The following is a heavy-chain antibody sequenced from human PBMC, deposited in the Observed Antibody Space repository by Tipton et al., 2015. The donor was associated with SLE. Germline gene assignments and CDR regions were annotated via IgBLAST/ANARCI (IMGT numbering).Heavy chain of an antibody. J-gene: IGHJ4*02. D-gene: IGHD7-27*01. CDR1: GFNFRSYA. V-gene: IGHV3-23*01. Sequence: SLRLSCAASGFNFRSYAMIWVRQAPGKGLEWVSDISGNGATTNYADSVKGRFTISRANSRDTVFLDMDSLRVEDTAVYYCAKGGTGKFDYWGQGTLVTVSS. CDR3: AKGGTGKFDY. CDR2: ISGNGATT.